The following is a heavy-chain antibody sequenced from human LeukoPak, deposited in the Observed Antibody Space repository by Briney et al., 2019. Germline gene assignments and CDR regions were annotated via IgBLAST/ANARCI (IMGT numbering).Heavy chain of an antibody. D-gene: IGHD6-19*01. CDR2: IYSGGST. Sequence: GGSLRLSCAASGFTVSSNHMSWVRQAPGKGLEWVSVIYSGGSTYYADSVKGRFTISRDNSKNTLYLQMNSLRAEDTAVYYCARATVAGVGSYYYYGMDVWGQGTTVTVSS. J-gene: IGHJ6*02. CDR1: GFTVSSNH. V-gene: IGHV3-66*02. CDR3: ARATVAGVGSYYYYGMDV.